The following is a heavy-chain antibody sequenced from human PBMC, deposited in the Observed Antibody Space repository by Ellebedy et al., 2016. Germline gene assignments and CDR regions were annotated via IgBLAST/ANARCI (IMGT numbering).Heavy chain of an antibody. J-gene: IGHJ4*02. V-gene: IGHV1-2*04. CDR3: AREKRSGGSEEFDY. CDR1: GYTFTGYY. CDR2: INPNSGGT. Sequence: ASVKVSCKASGYTFTGYYMHWVRQAPGQGLEWMGWINPNSGGTNYAQKFQGWVTMTRDTSISTAYMELSRLRSDDTAVYYCAREKRSGGSEEFDYWGQGTLVTVSS. D-gene: IGHD2-15*01.